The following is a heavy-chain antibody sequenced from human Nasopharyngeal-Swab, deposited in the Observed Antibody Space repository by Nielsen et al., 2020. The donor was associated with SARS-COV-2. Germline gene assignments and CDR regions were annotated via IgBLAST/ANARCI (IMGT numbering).Heavy chain of an antibody. J-gene: IGHJ2*01. CDR2: IYPGDSDT. CDR1: GYSFTTKW. D-gene: IGHD2-15*01. V-gene: IGHV5-51*01. Sequence: GGSLRLSCRTSGYSFTTKWIGWVRQMPGKGLEWVGSIYPGDSDTRYSLSVQGQVTISADKSISTAYLQWSTLKASDTAIYYCARGPRYFDLWGRGTLVTVSS. CDR3: ARGPRYFDL.